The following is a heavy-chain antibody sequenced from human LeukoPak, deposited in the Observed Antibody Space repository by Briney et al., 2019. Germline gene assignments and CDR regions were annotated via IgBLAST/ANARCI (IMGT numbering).Heavy chain of an antibody. CDR1: GGSVNSGTYY. D-gene: IGHD1-26*01. CDR3: ARGESYADI. J-gene: IGHJ3*02. CDR2: IYYSGST. V-gene: IGHV4-61*01. Sequence: SETLSLTCTVSGGSVNSGTYYWNWIRQPPGKGLEWIGYIYYSGSTNYNPSLKSRVTISVDTSKNQFSLKLSSVTAADTAVYYCARGESYADIWGQGTMVTVSS.